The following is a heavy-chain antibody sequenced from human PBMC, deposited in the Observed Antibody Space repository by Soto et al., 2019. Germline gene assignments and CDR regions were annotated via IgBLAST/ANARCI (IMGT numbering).Heavy chain of an antibody. CDR1: GFTFSSYA. J-gene: IGHJ4*02. CDR2: ISYDGSNK. Sequence: QVQLVESGGGVVQPGRSLRLSCAASGFTFSSYAMHWVRQAPGKGLERVAVISYDGSNKYYADSVKGRFTISRDNSKNTLYLQMNSLRAEDTAVYYCARTTTVVTAIDYWGQGTLVTVSS. D-gene: IGHD4-17*01. CDR3: ARTTTVVTAIDY. V-gene: IGHV3-30-3*01.